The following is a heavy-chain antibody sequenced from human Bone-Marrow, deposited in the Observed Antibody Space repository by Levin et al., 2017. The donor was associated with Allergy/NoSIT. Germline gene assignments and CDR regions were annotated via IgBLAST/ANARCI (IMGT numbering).Heavy chain of an antibody. CDR3: ARRMVRGTYHHALDV. D-gene: IGHD3-10*01. CDR1: GFTMSSFW. CDR2: ISQDGSEN. J-gene: IGHJ6*02. Sequence: GESLKISCAASGFTMSSFWMTWVRQAPGMGLEWVASISQDGSENYSVDSVKGRFSVSRDNAKRSLYLQMNNLGVDDTGLYYCARRMVRGTYHHALDVWGQGTTVIVSS. V-gene: IGHV3-7*01.